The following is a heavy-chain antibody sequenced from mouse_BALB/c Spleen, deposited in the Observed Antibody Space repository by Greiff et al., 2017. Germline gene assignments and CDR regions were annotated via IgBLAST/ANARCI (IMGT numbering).Heavy chain of an antibody. V-gene: IGHV1-87*01. CDR3: ARDGSSYDYYAMDY. Sequence: QVQLQQSGAELARPGASVKLSCKASGYTFTSYWMQWVKQRPGQGLEWIGAIYPGDGDTRYTQKFKGKATLTADKSSSTAYMQLSSLASEDSAVYYCARDGSSYDYYAMDYWGQGTSVTVSS. CDR2: IYPGDGDT. CDR1: GYTFTSYW. D-gene: IGHD1-1*01. J-gene: IGHJ4*01.